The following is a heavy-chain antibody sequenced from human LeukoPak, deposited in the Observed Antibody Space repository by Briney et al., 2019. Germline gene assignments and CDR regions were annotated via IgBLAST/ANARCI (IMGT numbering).Heavy chain of an antibody. V-gene: IGHV3-9*01. Sequence: GGSLRLSCAASEFTFDDYAMHWVRQAPGKGLEWVSGISWNSGSIGYADSVKGRFTISRDNAKNSLYLQMNSLRAEDTALYYCAAFAYCGGDCYPSFDYWGQGTLVTVSS. D-gene: IGHD2-21*02. CDR1: EFTFDDYA. CDR3: AAFAYCGGDCYPSFDY. J-gene: IGHJ4*02. CDR2: ISWNSGSI.